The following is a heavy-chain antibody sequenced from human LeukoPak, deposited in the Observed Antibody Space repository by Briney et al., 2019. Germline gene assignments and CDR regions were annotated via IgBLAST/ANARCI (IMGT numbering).Heavy chain of an antibody. V-gene: IGHV1-3*01. CDR3: ASIDMGDY. Sequence: ASVKVSCKASGHTSTTYAIHWVRQAPGQGLEWMGWINAGNGNIKYSQKFQGRVTFSRDTSASTAFMELNSLRSEDTAVYYCASIDMGDYWGQGTLVTVSS. CDR1: GHTSTTYA. CDR2: INAGNGNI. J-gene: IGHJ4*02. D-gene: IGHD1-26*01.